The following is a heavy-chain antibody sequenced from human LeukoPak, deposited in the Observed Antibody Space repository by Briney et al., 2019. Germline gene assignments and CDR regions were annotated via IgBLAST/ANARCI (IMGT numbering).Heavy chain of an antibody. CDR3: ARAPNWSYAENYYFES. CDR1: GYSFSMGYY. CDR2: IYHSGST. Sequence: SETLCLTCTVSGYSFSMGYYWCWSRQPPGKRLERIGSIYHSGSTYYNASLKSRVSISVDTSKNQISLKLSSVTAEDTAVYYCARAPNWSYAENYYFESWGQGTLVTDSS. V-gene: IGHV4-38-2*02. J-gene: IGHJ4*02. D-gene: IGHD1-7*01.